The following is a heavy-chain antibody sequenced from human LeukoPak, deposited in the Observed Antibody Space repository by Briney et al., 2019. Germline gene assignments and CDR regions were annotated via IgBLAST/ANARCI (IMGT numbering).Heavy chain of an antibody. CDR3: ARDSGRFDVFDI. CDR2: IYSDGRT. D-gene: IGHD3-10*01. J-gene: IGHJ3*02. Sequence: GGSLRLSCAASGFTVSTNYMSWVRQAPGKGLEWVSVIYSDGRTYYADSVKGRFTISRDNSKNTLYLQMNSLRTEDTAVYYCARDSGRFDVFDIWGQGTMVTVSS. CDR1: GFTVSTNY. V-gene: IGHV3-53*01.